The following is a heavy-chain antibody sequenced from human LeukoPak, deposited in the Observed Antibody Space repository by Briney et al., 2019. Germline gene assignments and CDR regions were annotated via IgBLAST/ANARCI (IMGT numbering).Heavy chain of an antibody. V-gene: IGHV3-74*01. D-gene: IGHD3-22*01. CDR1: GFTFSSYW. Sequence: GGSLRLSCAASGFTFSSYWMHWVRQAPGKGLVWVSRINSDGSSTSYADSVKGRFTISRDNAKNTLYLQMNSLSAEDTAVYYCARVDSSGYYSFDYWGQGTLVTVSS. J-gene: IGHJ4*02. CDR3: ARVDSSGYYSFDY. CDR2: INSDGSST.